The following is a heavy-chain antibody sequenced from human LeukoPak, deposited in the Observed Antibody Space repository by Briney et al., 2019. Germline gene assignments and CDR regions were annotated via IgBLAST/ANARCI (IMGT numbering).Heavy chain of an antibody. J-gene: IGHJ4*02. Sequence: PSETLSLTCTVSGGSISTYNYYWGWIRQPPGKGLEWIGSVYYSGNTYYNPSLKSRVTMSVDTSKNHFSLKLNSVTAADTAVYYCARHWYCSTTSCFPEWFDYWGQGTLVTVSS. D-gene: IGHD2-2*01. CDR3: ARHWYCSTTSCFPEWFDY. CDR1: GGSISTYNYY. V-gene: IGHV4-39*02. CDR2: VYYSGNT.